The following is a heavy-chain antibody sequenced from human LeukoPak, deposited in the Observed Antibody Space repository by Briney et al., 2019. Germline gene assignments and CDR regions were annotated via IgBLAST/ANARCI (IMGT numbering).Heavy chain of an antibody. V-gene: IGHV3-30*18. CDR2: ISYDGSNK. CDR3: AKGLGDGSGSFDY. D-gene: IGHD3-10*01. Sequence: GRSLRLSCAASGFTFSSYGMHWVRQAPGKGLERVAVISYDGSNKNYADSVKGRFTISRDNSKNTLYLQMNSLRAEDTAVYYCAKGLGDGSGSFDYWGQGTLVTVSS. CDR1: GFTFSSYG. J-gene: IGHJ4*02.